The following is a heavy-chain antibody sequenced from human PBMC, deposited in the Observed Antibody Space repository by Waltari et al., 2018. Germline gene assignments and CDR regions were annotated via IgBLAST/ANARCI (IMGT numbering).Heavy chain of an antibody. Sequence: EVQLVESGGGLVQPGGSLGLSCVTSGFTFSSYWMHWVRQVPGKGLVWVSRINSDGSTTSYADSVKDRFTISRDNAKNTLYLQMNSLRADDTSVYYCARAQLTMARNLDLWGRGTLVTVSS. J-gene: IGHJ2*01. CDR2: INSDGSTT. CDR3: ARAQLTMARNLDL. CDR1: GFTFSSYW. V-gene: IGHV3-74*01. D-gene: IGHD3-10*01.